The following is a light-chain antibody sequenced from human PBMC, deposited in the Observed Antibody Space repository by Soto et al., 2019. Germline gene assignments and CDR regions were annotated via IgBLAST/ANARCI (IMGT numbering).Light chain of an antibody. CDR3: QQYRTSRT. CDR2: GAS. Sequence: DLQMTQSPSSLSASVGDRVTITCRASQGISYHVAWYQQKPGKVPKLLIYGASTLQSGVPSRFSGSGSGTDFTLTINRLEPEDFAVYFCQQYRTSRTFGQGTKVDI. J-gene: IGKJ1*01. CDR1: QGISYH. V-gene: IGKV1-27*01.